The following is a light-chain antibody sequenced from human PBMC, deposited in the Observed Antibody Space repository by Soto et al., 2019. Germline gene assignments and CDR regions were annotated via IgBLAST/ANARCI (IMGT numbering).Light chain of an antibody. CDR3: LQLHSYPYT. J-gene: IGKJ2*01. V-gene: IGKV1-9*01. Sequence: DIQLIQSPSFLSASVGDRVTITCRASQDISTHLAWYQQKPEKAPKLLIYGASTLQSGVPSTFSASGSGTEFTLSISSLQPEDLATYYCLQLHSYPYTFGQGTKLDIK. CDR1: QDISTH. CDR2: GAS.